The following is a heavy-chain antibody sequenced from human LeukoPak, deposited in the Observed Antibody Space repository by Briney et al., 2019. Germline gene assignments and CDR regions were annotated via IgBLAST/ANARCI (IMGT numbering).Heavy chain of an antibody. CDR2: IYYSGST. J-gene: IGHJ4*02. D-gene: IGHD3-22*01. CDR1: GGSISSGDYY. Sequence: SETLSLTCTVSGGSISSGDYYWSWIRQPPGKGLEWIGYIYYSGSTYYNPSLKCRVTISVDTSKNQFSLKLSSVTAADTAVYYCARVDYYDSRRFDYWGQGTLVTVSS. CDR3: ARVDYYDSRRFDY. V-gene: IGHV4-30-4*01.